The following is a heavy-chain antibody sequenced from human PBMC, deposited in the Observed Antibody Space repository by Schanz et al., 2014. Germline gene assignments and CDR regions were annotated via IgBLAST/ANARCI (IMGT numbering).Heavy chain of an antibody. CDR1: GFSFSNYS. D-gene: IGHD2-21*01. V-gene: IGHV3-48*04. CDR3: AREFVN. CDR2: ISGSGGDSV. J-gene: IGHJ1*01. Sequence: EVHLVESGGSLVQPGGSLRLSCVASGFSFSNYSMNWVRQAPGKGLEWLSHISGSGGDSVDYADSVKGQFTISRDNTRNSLYLQMNSLRVDDTAVYYCAREFVNWGQGTLVTVSS.